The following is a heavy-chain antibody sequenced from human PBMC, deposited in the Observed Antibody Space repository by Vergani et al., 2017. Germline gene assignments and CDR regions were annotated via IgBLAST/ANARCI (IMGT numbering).Heavy chain of an antibody. J-gene: IGHJ5*02. CDR3: VRAVAFWFGETKDEDWFDP. Sequence: QVQLQESGPGLVKPSQTLSLTCTVSGGSISSGDYYWSWIRQPPGKGLEWMGYVSFRGDTLYDPSVKSRVTVSVDTSMNQVSLKLNSVTAADTAVYYCVRAVAFWFGETKDEDWFDPWGEGTLVTVTS. CDR2: VSFRGDT. CDR1: GGSISSGDYY. D-gene: IGHD3-10*01. V-gene: IGHV4-61*08.